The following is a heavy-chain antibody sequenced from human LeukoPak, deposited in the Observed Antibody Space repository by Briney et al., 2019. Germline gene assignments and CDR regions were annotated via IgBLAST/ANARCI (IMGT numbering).Heavy chain of an antibody. V-gene: IGHV1-2*02. J-gene: IGHJ4*02. D-gene: IGHD3-10*01. CDR2: INPNSGGT. CDR3: ARDRITMVRGLWYYVDY. Sequence: ASVKVSCKASGYTFTGYYMHWVRQAPGQGLEWMGWINPNSGGTNYAQKFQGRVTMTRDTSISTAYMELSRLRSDDTAVYYCARDRITMVRGLWYYVDYWGQGTLVTVSS. CDR1: GYTFTGYY.